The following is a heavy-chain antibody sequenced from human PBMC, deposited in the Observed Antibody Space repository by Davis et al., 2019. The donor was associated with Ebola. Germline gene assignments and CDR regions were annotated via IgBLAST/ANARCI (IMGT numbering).Heavy chain of an antibody. CDR3: ARGDYYDSSGYYLTFTDAFDV. D-gene: IGHD3-22*01. CDR1: GFTFSDYL. V-gene: IGHV3-7*03. J-gene: IGHJ3*01. Sequence: GESLKISCTASGFTFSDYLMSWVRQAPGKGLEWVANIKPDGSEKYSVDSVKGRFTISRDNAKNSLYLQMNSLRADDTAVYYCARGDYYDSSGYYLTFTDAFDVWGQGTMVTVSS. CDR2: IKPDGSEK.